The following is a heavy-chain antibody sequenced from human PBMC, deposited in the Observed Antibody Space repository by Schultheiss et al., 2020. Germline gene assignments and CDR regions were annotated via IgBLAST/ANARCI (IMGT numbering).Heavy chain of an antibody. CDR2: ISYDGSNK. CDR3: ARDSIAVAGTGFDY. D-gene: IGHD6-19*01. Sequence: GSLRLSCAASGFTFSSYAMHWVRQAPGKGLEWVAVISYDGSNKYYADSVKGRFTISRDNSKNTLYLQLNSLRAEDTAVYYCARDSIAVAGTGFDYWGQGTLVTVSS. V-gene: IGHV3-30-3*01. J-gene: IGHJ4*02. CDR1: GFTFSSYA.